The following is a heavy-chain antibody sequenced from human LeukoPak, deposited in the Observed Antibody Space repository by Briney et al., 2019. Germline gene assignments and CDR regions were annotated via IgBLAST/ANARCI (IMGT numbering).Heavy chain of an antibody. CDR2: ISGSGGST. CDR3: ARSYLKQVSAS. Sequence: GGSLRLSCAASGFTFSSYAMSWVRQAPGKGLEWVSAISGSGGSTYYADSVKGRFTISRDNAKNSLSLQMNSLRAEDTAVYYCARSYLKQVSASWGQGTLVTVSS. D-gene: IGHD3-10*01. V-gene: IGHV3-23*01. J-gene: IGHJ5*02. CDR1: GFTFSSYA.